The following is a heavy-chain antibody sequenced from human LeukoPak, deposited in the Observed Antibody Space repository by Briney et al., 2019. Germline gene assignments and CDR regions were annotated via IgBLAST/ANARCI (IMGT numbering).Heavy chain of an antibody. CDR3: ARERSQQWLVHYYYYYMDV. J-gene: IGHJ6*03. V-gene: IGHV4-4*07. CDR2: IYTSGST. D-gene: IGHD6-19*01. CDR1: GGSISSYY. Sequence: SSETLSLTCTVSGGSISSYYWSWIRQPAGKGLEWIGRIYTSGSTNYNPSLKSRVTISVDTSKNQFSLKLSSVTAADTAVYYCARERSQQWLVHYYYYYMDVWGKGTTVTVSS.